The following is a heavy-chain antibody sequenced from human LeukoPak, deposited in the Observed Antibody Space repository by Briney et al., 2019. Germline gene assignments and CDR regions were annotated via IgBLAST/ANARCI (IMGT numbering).Heavy chain of an antibody. CDR3: ARDTYYYGSGSYYNGIQH. CDR2: IYHSGST. Sequence: PSETLSLTCTVSGGSISSGGYYWSWIRQPPGKGLEWIGYIYHSGSTYYNPSLKSRVTISVDRSKNQFSLKLSSVTAADTAVYYCARDTYYYGSGSYYNGIQHWGQGTLVTVSS. CDR1: GGSISSGGYY. D-gene: IGHD3-10*01. V-gene: IGHV4-30-2*01. J-gene: IGHJ1*01.